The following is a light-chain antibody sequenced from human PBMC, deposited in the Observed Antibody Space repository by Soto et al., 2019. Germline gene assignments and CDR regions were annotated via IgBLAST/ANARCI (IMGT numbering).Light chain of an antibody. CDR2: LNSDGSH. CDR1: SGHSSYA. Sequence: QSVLTQSPSASASLGASVKLTCTLSSGHSSYAIAWHQQQPEKGPRYLMKLNSDGSHSKGDGIPDRFSGSSSGAERYLTISSLLSEDEADYYCQTWGTGPHVVFGGGTQLTV. V-gene: IGLV4-69*01. CDR3: QTWGTGPHVV. J-gene: IGLJ2*01.